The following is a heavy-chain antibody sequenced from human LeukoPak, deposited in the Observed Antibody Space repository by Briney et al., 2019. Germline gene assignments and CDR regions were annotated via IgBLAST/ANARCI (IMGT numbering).Heavy chain of an antibody. J-gene: IGHJ4*02. CDR1: GFIFSSYW. CDR3: ARAIRL. D-gene: IGHD1-1*01. V-gene: IGHV3-7*04. CDR2: IKQDGGEK. Sequence: GGSLRLSCAASGFIFSSYWMSWVRQAPGKGLEWVANIKQDGGEKYYVGSVKGRFTVSRDNAKNSVYLQMNSLRAEDTGIYYCARAIRLWGQGTLVTVSS.